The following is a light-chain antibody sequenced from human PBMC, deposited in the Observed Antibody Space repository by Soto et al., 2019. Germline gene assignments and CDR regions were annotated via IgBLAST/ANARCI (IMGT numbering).Light chain of an antibody. V-gene: IGLV1-44*01. CDR1: SSNIGSNT. J-gene: IGLJ2*01. CDR2: TNN. CDR3: AAWDDSLSANVV. Sequence: QAVVTQPPSACGTPGQRVTISCSGSSSNIGSNTVNWYQQLPGTAPKLLIYTNNQRPSGVPDRFSSSKSGTPASLAISGLETEDEANYYCAAWDDSLSANVVFGGGTKLTVL.